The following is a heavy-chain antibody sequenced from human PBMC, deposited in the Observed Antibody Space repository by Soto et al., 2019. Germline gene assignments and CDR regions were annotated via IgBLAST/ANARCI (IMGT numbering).Heavy chain of an antibody. V-gene: IGHV3-66*01. J-gene: IGHJ4*02. CDR2: IYSGGST. CDR1: GFTVSSNY. CDR3: AYYNSWPGYYDY. Sequence: GGSLRLSCAASGFTVSSNYMSWVRQAPGKGLEWVSVIYSGGSTYYADSVKGRFTISRDNSKNTLYLQMNSLRAEDTAVYYCAYYNSWPGYYDYSAQGTLVTGSS. D-gene: IGHD3-10*01.